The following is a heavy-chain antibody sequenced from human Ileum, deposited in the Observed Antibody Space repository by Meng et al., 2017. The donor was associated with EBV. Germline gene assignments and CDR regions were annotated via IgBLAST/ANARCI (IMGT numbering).Heavy chain of an antibody. V-gene: IGHV3-53*01. CDR1: GFPVSSYH. Sequence: EVQLVGSGVGLVQLGGAVRFSCAPPGFPVSSYHMSWVRQAPGKGLEWVSTIYIGGDTFYADSVKDRFTISRDNSKNTLFLQMNRLTVEDTAVYYCARGPDWAKGGYWGLGTLVTVSS. D-gene: IGHD3/OR15-3a*01. CDR3: ARGPDWAKGGY. J-gene: IGHJ4*02. CDR2: IYIGGDT.